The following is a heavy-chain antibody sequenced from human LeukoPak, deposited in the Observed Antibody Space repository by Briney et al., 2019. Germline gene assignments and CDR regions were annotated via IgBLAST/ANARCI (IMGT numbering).Heavy chain of an antibody. J-gene: IGHJ4*02. CDR3: ARGYYYDSSFRSLWDFDY. V-gene: IGHV7-4-1*02. CDR2: INTNTGNP. D-gene: IGHD3-22*01. Sequence: ASVKVSCKASGYTFTSYAMNWVRQAPGQGLEWMGWINTNTGNPTYAQGFTGRFVFSLDTSVSTAYLQINSLKAEDTAVYYCARGYYYDSSFRSLWDFDYWGQGTLVTVSS. CDR1: GYTFTSYA.